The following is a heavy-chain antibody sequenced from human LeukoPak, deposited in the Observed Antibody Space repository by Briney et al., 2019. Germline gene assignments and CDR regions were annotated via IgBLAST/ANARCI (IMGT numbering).Heavy chain of an antibody. J-gene: IGHJ4*02. V-gene: IGHV3-23*01. CDR1: GFTFSDYA. D-gene: IGHD5-12*01. CDR2: ISGSDGSI. Sequence: PGGSLRLSCAASGFTFSDYAMSWVRQAPGKGLEWVSVISGSDGSIHYADSVKGRFTISRDNSKTTLYLHMNSLRAEDTAVYYCARESSRYSGYDHFDYWGQGTLVTVSS. CDR3: ARESSRYSGYDHFDY.